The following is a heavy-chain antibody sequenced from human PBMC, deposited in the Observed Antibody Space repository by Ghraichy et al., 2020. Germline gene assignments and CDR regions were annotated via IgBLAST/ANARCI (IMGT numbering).Heavy chain of an antibody. V-gene: IGHV4-4*02. J-gene: IGHJ3*01. CDR2: VYHSGST. CDR3: ARGKPASDGSAFDV. D-gene: IGHD6-13*01. Sequence: SETLSLTCAVSGGSIRSDNWWIWVRQSPGKGLEWIREVYHSGSTNFNPSLKSRVTMSVDKSKNQFSLNLNSVTAADTAMYYCARGKPASDGSAFDVWGQGTKVTVSS. CDR1: GGSIRSDNW.